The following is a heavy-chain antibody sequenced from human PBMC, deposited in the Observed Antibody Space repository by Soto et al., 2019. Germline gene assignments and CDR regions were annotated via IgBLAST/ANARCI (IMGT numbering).Heavy chain of an antibody. Sequence: QVQLQQWGAGLLKPSETLSLTCAVYGGSFSSHYWSWIRQPPGKGLEWIGEINHRGNTNYNPSLKSRVSMSVDTSENQFSLTLMSLTAADTAMYFCARGRGGYSYGGLDYWGQGILVTVS. D-gene: IGHD5-18*01. J-gene: IGHJ4*02. CDR2: INHRGNT. CDR3: ARGRGGYSYGGLDY. CDR1: GGSFSSHY. V-gene: IGHV4-34*01.